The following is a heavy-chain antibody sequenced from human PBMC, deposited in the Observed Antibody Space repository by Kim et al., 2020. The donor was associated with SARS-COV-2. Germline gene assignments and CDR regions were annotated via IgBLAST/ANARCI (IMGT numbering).Heavy chain of an antibody. D-gene: IGHD3-3*02. V-gene: IGHV4-59*01. Sequence: SETLSLTCTVSNDAINNYYWSWIRQPPGKGLEWIGFAFYIGRTNDNPSRKRRVTMALEMSKNQFALKLISVTAADTAVYYCARSIFPDTYIDVEWFDPWG. CDR1: NDAINNYY. CDR3: ARSIFPDTYIDVEWFDP. CDR2: AFYIGRT. J-gene: IGHJ5*02.